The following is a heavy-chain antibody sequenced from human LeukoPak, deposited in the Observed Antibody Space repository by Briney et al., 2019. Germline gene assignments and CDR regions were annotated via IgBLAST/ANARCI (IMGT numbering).Heavy chain of an antibody. CDR2: INHSGST. J-gene: IGHJ3*02. D-gene: IGHD3-10*01. CDR3: ARRSRSYYNKPDAFDI. V-gene: IGHV4-34*01. Sequence: SETLSLTCAVYGGSFSGYYWSWIRQPPGKGLEWIGEINHSGSTNYNPSLKSRVTISVDTSKNQFSLKLSSVTAADTAVYYCARRSRSYYNKPDAFDIWGQGTMVTVSS. CDR1: GGSFSGYY.